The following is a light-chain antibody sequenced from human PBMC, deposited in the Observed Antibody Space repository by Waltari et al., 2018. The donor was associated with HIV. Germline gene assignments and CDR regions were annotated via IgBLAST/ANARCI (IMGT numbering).Light chain of an antibody. J-gene: IGLJ3*02. Sequence: SSELTQDPAVSVALGTTVKIRCQGDSLRTYYASWYRQRPGQAPILLFYGEKTRPSWIPDRFSGSNSGNTASLTIIETQAGDEGDYFCSSRDSSGNSWVFGGGTTLTVL. CDR1: SLRTYY. CDR2: GEK. CDR3: SSRDSSGNSWV. V-gene: IGLV3-19*01.